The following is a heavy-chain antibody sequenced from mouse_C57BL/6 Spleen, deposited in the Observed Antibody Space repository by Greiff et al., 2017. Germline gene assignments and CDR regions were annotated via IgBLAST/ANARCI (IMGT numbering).Heavy chain of an antibody. V-gene: IGHV1-76*01. Sequence: QVQLQQSGAELVRPGASVKLSCKASGYTFTDYYINWVKQRPGQGLEWIASIYPGSGNTYYNEKFKGKATLTAEKSSSTAYMQRSSLTSEDSAVYFGARRESSCNGNYEAMDDWGKGASVTVSS. CDR3: ARRESSCNGNYEAMDD. D-gene: IGHD2-1*01. CDR1: GYTFTDYY. CDR2: IYPGSGNT. J-gene: IGHJ4*01.